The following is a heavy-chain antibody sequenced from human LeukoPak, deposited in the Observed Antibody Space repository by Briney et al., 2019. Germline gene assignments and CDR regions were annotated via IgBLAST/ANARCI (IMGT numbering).Heavy chain of an antibody. CDR2: ISGTGGNT. J-gene: IGHJ3*02. CDR1: GFTFSNFA. V-gene: IGHV3-23*01. CDR3: AKTGGYYDTSDLYRPDVFDI. D-gene: IGHD3-22*01. Sequence: GGSLRLSCAASGFTFSNFAMSWVRQAPGKGLEWVSAISGTGGNTFYTDSVTGRFTISRDNSKNTLYVQMNSVRAEDTAVYYCAKTGGYYDTSDLYRPDVFDIWGQGTVVTVSS.